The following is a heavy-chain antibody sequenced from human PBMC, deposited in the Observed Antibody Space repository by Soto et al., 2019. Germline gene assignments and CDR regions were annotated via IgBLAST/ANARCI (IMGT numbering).Heavy chain of an antibody. J-gene: IGHJ6*02. CDR2: INPNSGGT. V-gene: IGHV1-2*04. Sequence: ASVKVSCKASGYTFTGYYMHWVRQAPGQGLEWMGWINPNSGGTNYAQKFQGWVTMTRDTSISTAYMELSRLRSDDTAVYYCARDQGVGTMVRGVIITYGMDVWGQGTTVTVSS. CDR3: ARDQGVGTMVRGVIITYGMDV. CDR1: GYTFTGYY. D-gene: IGHD3-10*01.